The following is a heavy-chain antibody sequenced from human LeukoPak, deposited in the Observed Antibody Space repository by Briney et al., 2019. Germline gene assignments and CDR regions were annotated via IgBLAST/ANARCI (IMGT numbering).Heavy chain of an antibody. Sequence: SQTLSLTCAVSGGSISSGGYSWSWIRQPPGKGLEWIGYIYHSGSTYYNPSLKSRVTISVDRSKNQFSLKLSSVTAADTAVYYCARQAYDSIGFYDYWGQGTLVTVSS. V-gene: IGHV4-30-2*02. J-gene: IGHJ4*02. CDR3: ARQAYDSIGFYDY. D-gene: IGHD3-22*01. CDR1: GGSISSGGYS. CDR2: IYHSGST.